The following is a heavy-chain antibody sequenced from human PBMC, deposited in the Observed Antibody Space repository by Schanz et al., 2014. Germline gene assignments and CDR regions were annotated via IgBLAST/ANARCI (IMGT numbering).Heavy chain of an antibody. CDR2: ISNSGTTI. Sequence: VQLVESGGGVAQPGRSLRLSCAASGLTFSDYYMSWIRQAPGKGLEWVSYISNSGTTIYYADSVKGRFTISRDNAKNSLYLQMNSLRVEDTAVYYCARDLISSGWYGWGQGTLVTVSS. J-gene: IGHJ4*02. CDR3: ARDLISSGWYG. V-gene: IGHV3-11*01. D-gene: IGHD6-19*01. CDR1: GLTFSDYY.